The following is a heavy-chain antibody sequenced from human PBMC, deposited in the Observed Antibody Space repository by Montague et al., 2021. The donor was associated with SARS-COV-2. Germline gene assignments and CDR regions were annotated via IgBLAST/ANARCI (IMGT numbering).Heavy chain of an antibody. Sequence: PALVKPTQTLTLTCTFSGFSLSTRGMCVSWIRQPPGKALEWLALIDWDDDKYYSTSLKTRLTISKDTSNNQVVLTMTNMDPVDTATYYCARIRDYDVLTCYQSGFDYWGQGTLVTVSS. CDR3: ARIRDYDVLTCYQSGFDY. CDR2: IDWDDDK. CDR1: GFSLSTRGMC. V-gene: IGHV2-70*01. D-gene: IGHD3-9*01. J-gene: IGHJ4*02.